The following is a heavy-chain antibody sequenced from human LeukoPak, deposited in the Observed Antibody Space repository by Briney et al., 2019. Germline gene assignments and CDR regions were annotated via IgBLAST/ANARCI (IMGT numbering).Heavy chain of an antibody. D-gene: IGHD5-24*01. CDR2: IIPIFDTP. CDR3: RRDFVHPDGYNYQYFDY. CDR1: GSTFSSYA. V-gene: IGHV1-69*01. J-gene: IGHJ4*02. Sequence: SVNVSCKASGSTFSSYAISCVRQAPGQGLEWMGGIIPIFDTPNYAHNFQGRVTITADESRTTTYIGLGIRTPWDTPFIYLRRDFVHPDGYNYQYFDYWRQGTLVTVCS.